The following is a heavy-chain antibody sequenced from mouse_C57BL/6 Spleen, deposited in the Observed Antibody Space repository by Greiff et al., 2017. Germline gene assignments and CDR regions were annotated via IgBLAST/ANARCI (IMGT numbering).Heavy chain of an antibody. J-gene: IGHJ4*01. D-gene: IGHD1-1*01. CDR1: GYTFTSYW. Sequence: QVQLQQPGAELVKPGASVKLSCKASGYTFTSYWMQWVKQRPGQGLEWIGEIDPSDSYTNYNQKFKGKATLTVDTSSSTAYMQLSSLTSEDSAVYYCATTVVATDYAMDYWGQGTSVTVSS. V-gene: IGHV1-50*01. CDR3: ATTVVATDYAMDY. CDR2: IDPSDSYT.